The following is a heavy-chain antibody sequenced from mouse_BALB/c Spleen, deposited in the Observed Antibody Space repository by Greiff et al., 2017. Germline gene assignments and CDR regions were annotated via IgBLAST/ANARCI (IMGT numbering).Heavy chain of an antibody. J-gene: IGHJ1*01. Sequence: QVQLQQPGAELVKPGASVKLSCKASGYTFTSYWMHWVKQRPGQGLEWIGEINPSNGRTNYNEKFKSKATLTVDKSSSTAYMQLSSLTSEDSAVYYCARGGDYDAWYFDVWGAGTTVTVSS. CDR2: INPSNGRT. D-gene: IGHD2-4*01. CDR1: GYTFTSYW. V-gene: IGHV1S81*02. CDR3: ARGGDYDAWYFDV.